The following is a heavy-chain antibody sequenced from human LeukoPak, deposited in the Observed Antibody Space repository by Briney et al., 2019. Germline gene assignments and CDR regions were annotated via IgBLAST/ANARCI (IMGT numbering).Heavy chain of an antibody. Sequence: SVKVSCKASGGTFSSYAISWVRQAPGQGLEWMGRIIPIFGTANYAQKFQGRATITTDESTSTAYMELSSLRSEDTAVYYCASSPGITGTTLDYWGQGTLVTVSS. J-gene: IGHJ4*02. CDR1: GGTFSSYA. CDR2: IIPIFGTA. CDR3: ASSPGITGTTLDY. D-gene: IGHD1-7*01. V-gene: IGHV1-69*05.